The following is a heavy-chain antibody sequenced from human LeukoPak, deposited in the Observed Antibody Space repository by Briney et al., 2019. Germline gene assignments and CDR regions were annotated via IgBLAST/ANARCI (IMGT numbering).Heavy chain of an antibody. CDR3: ARGAEPLHYFDY. Sequence: SETLSLTCAVYGGSFSGYYWSWIRQPPGKGLEWIGEINHSGSTNYNPSLKSRVTISVDTSKNQFSLKLSSVTAADTAVYYCARGAEPLHYFDYWGQGTLVTVSS. V-gene: IGHV4-34*01. D-gene: IGHD1-14*01. J-gene: IGHJ4*02. CDR1: GGSFSGYY. CDR2: INHSGST.